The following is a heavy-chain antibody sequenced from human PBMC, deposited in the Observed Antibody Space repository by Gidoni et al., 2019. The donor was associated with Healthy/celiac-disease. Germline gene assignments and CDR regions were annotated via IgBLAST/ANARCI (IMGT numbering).Heavy chain of an antibody. CDR1: AFTFSSYG. CDR3: ARAETTYGFDY. V-gene: IGHV3-33*01. D-gene: IGHD4-4*01. CDR2: IWYDGSNK. J-gene: IGHJ4*02. Sequence: QAQLVESGGGVVQPGRSLRLSCAASAFTFSSYGMHWVRQAPGKGLEWVAVIWYDGSNKYYADSVKGRFTISRDNSKNTLYLQMNSLRAEDTAVYYCARAETTYGFDYWGQGTLVTVSS.